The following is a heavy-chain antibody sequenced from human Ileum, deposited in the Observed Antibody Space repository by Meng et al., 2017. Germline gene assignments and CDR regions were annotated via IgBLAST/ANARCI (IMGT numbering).Heavy chain of an antibody. CDR3: ARHGGYYQGF. CDR2: ISHSGST. J-gene: IGHJ4*02. CDR1: SGSITSDTY. V-gene: IGHV4-4*02. Sequence: QVRLQESGQGLVKPSGTLSLTGAVSSGSITSDTYWSWVRLPPGKGLEWIGQISHSGSTFYNPSLKSRVTMSVDKSKSQFSLMLTSVTAADTAVYYCARHGGYYQGFWGQGTLVTVSS. D-gene: IGHD4-23*01.